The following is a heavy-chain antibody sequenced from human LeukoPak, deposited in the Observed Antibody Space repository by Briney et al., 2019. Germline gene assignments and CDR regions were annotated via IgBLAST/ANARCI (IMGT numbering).Heavy chain of an antibody. Sequence: GGSLRLSCEASGFTFSGYAMSWVRPAPGKGLEWVSSINAFGARTYYADSVKGRFTISRDNSKNTLYLQMNSLRAEDTALYYCAKVALGYCSGSSCYYFDYGGQGTLVTVSS. V-gene: IGHV3-23*01. D-gene: IGHD2-15*01. J-gene: IGHJ4*02. CDR3: AKVALGYCSGSSCYYFDY. CDR1: GFTFSGYA. CDR2: INAFGART.